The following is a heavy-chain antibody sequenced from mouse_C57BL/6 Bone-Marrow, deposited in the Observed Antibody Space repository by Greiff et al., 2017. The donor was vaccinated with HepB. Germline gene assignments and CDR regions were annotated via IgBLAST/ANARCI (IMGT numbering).Heavy chain of an antibody. CDR2: IYPRSGNT. CDR3: ARSNYGSSYAMDY. Sequence: QVQLQQSGAELARPGASVKLSCKASGYTFTSYGISWVKQRTGQGLEWIGEIYPRSGNTYYNEKLKGKATLTADKSSSTAYMELRSLTSEDSAVYFCARSNYGSSYAMDYWGQGTSVTVSS. D-gene: IGHD1-1*01. V-gene: IGHV1-81*01. J-gene: IGHJ4*01. CDR1: GYTFTSYG.